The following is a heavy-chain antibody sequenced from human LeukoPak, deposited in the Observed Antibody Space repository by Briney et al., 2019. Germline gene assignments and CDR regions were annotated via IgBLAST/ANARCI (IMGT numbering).Heavy chain of an antibody. D-gene: IGHD6-19*01. CDR1: GFTFSDYY. V-gene: IGHV3-11*01. Sequence: SGGSLRLSCAASGFTFSDYYMSWIRQAPGKGLEWVSYISSSGSTIYYADSVKGRFTISRDNAKNSLYLQMNSLRAEDTAVYYCARVPSSGWLDEFYMDVWGKGTTVTISS. CDR2: ISSSGSTI. CDR3: ARVPSSGWLDEFYMDV. J-gene: IGHJ6*03.